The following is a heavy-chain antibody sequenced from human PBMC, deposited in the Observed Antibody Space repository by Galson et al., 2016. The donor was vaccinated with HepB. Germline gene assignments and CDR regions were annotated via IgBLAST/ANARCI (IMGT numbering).Heavy chain of an antibody. D-gene: IGHD2-15*01. CDR3: SRGSQDDIEVDGDLEQDY. J-gene: IGHJ4*02. CDR2: IGHDGRNE. Sequence: SLRLSCAASGFIFSQYGMHWVRQAPGKGLESVAVIGHDGRNEYYADSVKGRFTISRDNSENTLYVQMNNLRVEDTAVYYCSRGSQDDIEVDGDLEQDYWGQGTLVTV. CDR1: GFIFSQYG. V-gene: IGHV3-33*01.